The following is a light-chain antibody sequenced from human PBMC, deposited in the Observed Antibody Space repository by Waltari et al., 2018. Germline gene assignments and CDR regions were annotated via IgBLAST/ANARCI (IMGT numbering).Light chain of an antibody. Sequence: QSVLTQPPSASAIPGQSVAISCSGTASHIGTNYVYWYVQLPGAAPKLLIYRTTHRPSGVPVRFSGSRSGTSASLAISGLRSEDEAEYYCAAWDDSLGGPVFGGGTKLTVL. V-gene: IGLV1-47*01. CDR2: RTT. CDR3: AAWDDSLGGPV. J-gene: IGLJ2*01. CDR1: ASHIGTNY.